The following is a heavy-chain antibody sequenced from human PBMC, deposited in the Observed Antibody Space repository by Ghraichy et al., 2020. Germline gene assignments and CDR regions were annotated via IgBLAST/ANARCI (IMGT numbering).Heavy chain of an antibody. CDR1: GFTFSSYW. Sequence: GGSLRLSCAASGFTFSSYWMSWVRQAPGKGLEWVANIKQDGSEKYYVDSVKGRFTISRDNAKNSLYLQMNSLRAEDTAVYYCARAGGYCSSTSCSPYYYYGMDVWGQGTTVTVSS. D-gene: IGHD2-2*01. V-gene: IGHV3-7*01. J-gene: IGHJ6*02. CDR2: IKQDGSEK. CDR3: ARAGGYCSSTSCSPYYYYGMDV.